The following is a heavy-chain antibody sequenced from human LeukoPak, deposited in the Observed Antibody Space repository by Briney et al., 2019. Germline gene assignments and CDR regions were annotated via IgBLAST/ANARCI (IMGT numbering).Heavy chain of an antibody. Sequence: GGSLTLSCAASGFTFNDYAMHWVRQAPGKGLEWVSLISGDGGSTYYADSVKGRFTISRDNSKNSLYLQMNSLRTEDTALYYCAKGVTQGPFYCMDVWGQGTTVTVSS. J-gene: IGHJ6*02. D-gene: IGHD2-21*02. CDR2: ISGDGGST. CDR3: AKGVTQGPFYCMDV. CDR1: GFTFNDYA. V-gene: IGHV3-43*02.